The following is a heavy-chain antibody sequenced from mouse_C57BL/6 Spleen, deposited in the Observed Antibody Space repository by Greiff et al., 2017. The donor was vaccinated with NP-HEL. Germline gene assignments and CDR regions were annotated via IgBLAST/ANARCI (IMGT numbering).Heavy chain of an antibody. V-gene: IGHV1-55*01. Sequence: QVHVKQSGAELVKPGASVKMSCKASGYTFTSYWITWVKQRPGQGLEWIGDIYPGSGSTNYNEKFKSKATLTVDTSSSTAYMQLSSLTSEDSAVYYCARTWVDWYFDVWGTGTTVTVSS. D-gene: IGHD4-1*01. J-gene: IGHJ1*03. CDR1: GYTFTSYW. CDR2: IYPGSGST. CDR3: ARTWVDWYFDV.